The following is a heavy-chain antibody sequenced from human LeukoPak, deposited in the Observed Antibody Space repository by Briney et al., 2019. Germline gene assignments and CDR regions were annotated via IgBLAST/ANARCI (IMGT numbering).Heavy chain of an antibody. D-gene: IGHD2-15*01. CDR3: AKQLGYCSDGSCYFPY. CDR1: GFTFSSYV. V-gene: IGHV3-23*01. J-gene: IGHJ4*02. CDR2: ISNNGGYT. Sequence: GGSLRLSCAASGFTFSSYVMSWVRQAPGKGLEWVSAISNNGGYTYYADSVQGRFTISRDNSKSTLCLQMNSLRAEDTAVYYCAKQLGYCSDGSCYFPYWGQGTLVTVSS.